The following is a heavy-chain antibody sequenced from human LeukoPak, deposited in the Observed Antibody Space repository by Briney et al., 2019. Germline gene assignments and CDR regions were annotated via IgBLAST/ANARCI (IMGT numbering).Heavy chain of an antibody. CDR2: IYTSGST. Sequence: SETLSLTCTVSGGSISSGNYYWSWIRQPAGKGLEWIGHIYTSGSTNYNPSLKSRVTISVDTSKNQFSLKLSSVTAADTAVYYCAISSGGNSPFDYRGQGTLVTVSS. CDR1: GGSISSGNYY. J-gene: IGHJ4*02. V-gene: IGHV4-61*09. D-gene: IGHD2-15*01. CDR3: AISSGGNSPFDY.